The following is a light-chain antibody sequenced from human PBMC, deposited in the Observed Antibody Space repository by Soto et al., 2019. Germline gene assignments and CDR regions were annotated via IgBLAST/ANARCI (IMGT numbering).Light chain of an antibody. J-gene: IGKJ4*01. V-gene: IGKV3-20*01. CDR3: QQYGSSPLT. Sequence: EIVLTQSPGTLSLSPGERATLSCRASQSVSSSHLAWYQQKPGRAPRLLIYGASSRATGIPDRFSGSGSGADFTLTISRLEPEDFAVYYCQQYGSSPLTFGGGPKVEI. CDR2: GAS. CDR1: QSVSSSH.